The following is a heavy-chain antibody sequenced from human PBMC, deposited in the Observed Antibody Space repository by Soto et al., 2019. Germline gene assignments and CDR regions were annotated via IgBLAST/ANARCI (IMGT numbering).Heavy chain of an antibody. V-gene: IGHV3-7*01. CDR1: GFTFSSYW. D-gene: IGHD2-2*01. CDR3: ARGLGRGYCSSTSCYDAFDI. CDR2: IKQDGSEK. J-gene: IGHJ3*02. Sequence: GGSLRLSCAASGFTFSSYWMSWVRQAPGKGLEWVANIKQDGSEKYYVDSVKGRFTISRDNAKNSLYLQMNSLRAEDTAVYYCARGLGRGYCSSTSCYDAFDIWGQGTMVTVSS.